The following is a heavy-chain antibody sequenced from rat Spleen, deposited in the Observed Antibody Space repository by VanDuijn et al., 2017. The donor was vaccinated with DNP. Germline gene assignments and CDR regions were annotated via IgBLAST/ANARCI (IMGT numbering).Heavy chain of an antibody. CDR2: ISYDGGST. CDR1: GFTFSDYY. CDR3: ARHTIYSVTIPNVFSY. J-gene: IGHJ3*01. V-gene: IGHV5-22*01. D-gene: IGHD3-8*01. Sequence: EVQLVESGGGLVQPGRSLKLSCAASGFTFSDYYMAWVRQAPTKGLEWVAYISYDGGSTYYGDSVKGRFTISRDNAKSTLYLQMNSLRSEDTATYYCARHTIYSVTIPNVFSYWCQGTLVTVCS.